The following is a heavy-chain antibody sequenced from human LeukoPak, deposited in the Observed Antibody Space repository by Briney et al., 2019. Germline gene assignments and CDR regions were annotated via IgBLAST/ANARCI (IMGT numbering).Heavy chain of an antibody. CDR3: AKVASYCNTASCPFER. D-gene: IGHD2-2*01. Sequence: PGGSLRLSCAASGFTFSTYGMHWVRQAPGKGLEWVAFIRHDGNNEYYADSVKGRFTISRDDSKNTLYLQMNSLRTEDTAVYYCAKVASYCNTASCPFERWGQGTLVTVSS. J-gene: IGHJ4*02. CDR2: IRHDGNNE. CDR1: GFTFSTYG. V-gene: IGHV3-30*02.